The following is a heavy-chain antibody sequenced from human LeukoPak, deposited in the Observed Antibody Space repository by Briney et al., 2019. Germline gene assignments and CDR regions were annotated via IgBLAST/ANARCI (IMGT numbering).Heavy chain of an antibody. CDR1: GGSFSGYY. CDR2: INHSGST. Sequence: SETLSLTCAVYGGSFSGYYWSWIRQPPGKGLEWIGEINHSGSTNYNPSLKSRVTISVDTSKNQFSLKLSSVTAADTAVYYRARGRSYYYGSGSSPFDYWGQGTLVTVSS. D-gene: IGHD3-10*01. V-gene: IGHV4-34*01. CDR3: ARGRSYYYGSGSSPFDY. J-gene: IGHJ4*02.